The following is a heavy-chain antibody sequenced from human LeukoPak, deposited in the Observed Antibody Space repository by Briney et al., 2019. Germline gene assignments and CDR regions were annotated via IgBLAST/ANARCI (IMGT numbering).Heavy chain of an antibody. Sequence: KASETLSLTCTVSGGSISSYYWSWLRQPAGKGLEWIGRIYTSGSTNYNPSLKSRVTMSVDTSKNQFSLKLSSVTAADTAVYYCARAYTARPDYFDYWGQGTLVTVSS. CDR2: IYTSGST. CDR1: GGSISSYY. V-gene: IGHV4-4*07. J-gene: IGHJ4*02. D-gene: IGHD6-6*01. CDR3: ARAYTARPDYFDY.